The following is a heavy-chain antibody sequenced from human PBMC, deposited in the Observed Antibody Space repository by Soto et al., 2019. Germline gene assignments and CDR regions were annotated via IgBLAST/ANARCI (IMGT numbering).Heavy chain of an antibody. J-gene: IGHJ4*02. Sequence: QVQLVESGGGVVQPGRSLRVSCAASGFTFSSFNMHWVRQAPGKGLEWVALISYDGSNKYVDSVKGRFTISRDNSKNTQFLQMNSLRAEDTAVYYCARTTTVAGTPEFDYWGQGTLVTVSS. D-gene: IGHD6-19*01. V-gene: IGHV3-30-3*01. CDR3: ARTTTVAGTPEFDY. CDR2: ISYDGSNK. CDR1: GFTFSSFN.